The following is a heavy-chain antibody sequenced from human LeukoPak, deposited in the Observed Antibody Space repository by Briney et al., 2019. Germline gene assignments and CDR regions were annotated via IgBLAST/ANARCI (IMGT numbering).Heavy chain of an antibody. V-gene: IGHV1-18*01. D-gene: IGHD3-10*01. CDR3: ARDLGSIDAFDI. Sequence: KLQGRVTMTTDTSTITAYMELRSLRSDDTAVYYCARDLGSIDAFDIWGQGTMVTVSS. J-gene: IGHJ3*02.